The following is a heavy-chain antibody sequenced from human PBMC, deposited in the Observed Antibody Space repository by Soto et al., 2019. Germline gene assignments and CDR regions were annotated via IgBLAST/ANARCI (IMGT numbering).Heavy chain of an antibody. J-gene: IGHJ6*02. V-gene: IGHV1-69*18. CDR3: ARVVMTTVPAPYYYGMDV. CDR2: IIPLIGTA. D-gene: IGHD4-4*01. CDR1: GGSFSSYA. Sequence: QVQLVQSGAEVKKPGSSVTVCCTASGGSFSSYAISWVRQAPGQGLEWMGRIIPLIGTADSAQKFQGRVTITTDESTSTAYMELTSLRSEDTAVYYCARVVMTTVPAPYYYGMDVWGQGTTVTGSS.